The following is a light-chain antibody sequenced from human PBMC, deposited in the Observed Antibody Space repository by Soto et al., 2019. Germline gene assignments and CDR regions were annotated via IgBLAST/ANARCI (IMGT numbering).Light chain of an antibody. CDR2: DAS. CDR3: QQRNVWPPIT. Sequence: EVVLTQSPATLSLSPGERATLSCRASQSVRTSFAWYQHKPGQAPRLVIYDASLRANGVPSRFGGSGSVTDFTLTINSLEPEDFAVYYCQQRNVWPPITFGQGTRLEIK. V-gene: IGKV3-11*01. CDR1: QSVRTS. J-gene: IGKJ5*01.